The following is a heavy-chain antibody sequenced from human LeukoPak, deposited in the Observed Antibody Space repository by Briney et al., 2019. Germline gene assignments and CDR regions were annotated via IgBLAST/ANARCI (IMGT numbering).Heavy chain of an antibody. CDR3: AKEGQERGTGDY. V-gene: IGHV3-30-3*01. CDR2: ISYDGSNK. J-gene: IGHJ4*02. D-gene: IGHD3-10*01. Sequence: GGSLRLSCAASGFTFSSYAMHWVRQAPGKGLEWVAVISYDGSNKDYADSVKGRFTISRDNSKNTLYLQMNSLRAEDTDAYYCAKEGQERGTGDYWGQGTLVTVSS. CDR1: GFTFSSYA.